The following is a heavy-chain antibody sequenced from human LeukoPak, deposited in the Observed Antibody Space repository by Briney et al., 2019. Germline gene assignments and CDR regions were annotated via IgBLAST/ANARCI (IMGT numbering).Heavy chain of an antibody. D-gene: IGHD3-10*01. CDR1: GYTITGYY. CDR2: IIPIFGTA. CDR3: ARGSILWFGESYYGTDV. J-gene: IGHJ6*02. Sequence: ASVKVSCKASGYTITGYYMHWVRQAPGQGLEWMGGIIPIFGTANYAQKFQGRVTITADESTSTAYMELSSLRSEDTAVYYCARGSILWFGESYYGTDVWGQGTTVTVSS. V-gene: IGHV1-69*13.